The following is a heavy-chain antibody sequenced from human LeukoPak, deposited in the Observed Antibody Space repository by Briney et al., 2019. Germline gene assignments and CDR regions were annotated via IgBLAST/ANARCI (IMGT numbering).Heavy chain of an antibody. J-gene: IGHJ6*03. Sequence: SETLSLTCTVSGGSISSHYWSWIRQPPGKGLEWIGYIYYSGSTNYNPSLKSRVTISVDTSKNQFSLKLSSVTAADTAVYYCARSEGDYYYYYVDVWGKGTTVTVSS. CDR3: ARSEGDYYYYYVDV. CDR2: IYYSGST. V-gene: IGHV4-59*11. D-gene: IGHD3-3*01. CDR1: GGSISSHY.